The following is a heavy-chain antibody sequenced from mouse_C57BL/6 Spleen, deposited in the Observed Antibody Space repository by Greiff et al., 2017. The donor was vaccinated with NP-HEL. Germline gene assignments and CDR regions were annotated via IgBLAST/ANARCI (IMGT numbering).Heavy chain of an antibody. CDR3: ARGSRYYGSSPWFAY. Sequence: QVQLQQPGAELVRPGSSVKLSCKASGYTFTSYWMHWVKQRPIQGLEWIGNIDPSDSETHYNQKFKDKATLTVDKSSSTAYMQLSSLTSEDSAVYYCARGSRYYGSSPWFAYWGQGTLVTVSA. CDR1: GYTFTSYW. D-gene: IGHD1-1*01. J-gene: IGHJ3*01. V-gene: IGHV1-52*01. CDR2: IDPSDSET.